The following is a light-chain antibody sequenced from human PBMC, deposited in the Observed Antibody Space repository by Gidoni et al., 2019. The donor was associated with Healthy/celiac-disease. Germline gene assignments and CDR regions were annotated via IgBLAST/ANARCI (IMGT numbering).Light chain of an antibody. Sequence: QSVLTQPPPVPGAPRQRVTLPCTGSSSNIGAGYGVHWYQQLPGTAPKLLIYGNSNRPSGVPDRFSGSKSGTSASLAITGLQAEDEADYYCQSYDSSLSGRVFGGGTKLTVL. CDR1: SSNIGAGYG. CDR2: GNS. J-gene: IGLJ3*02. V-gene: IGLV1-40*01. CDR3: QSYDSSLSGRV.